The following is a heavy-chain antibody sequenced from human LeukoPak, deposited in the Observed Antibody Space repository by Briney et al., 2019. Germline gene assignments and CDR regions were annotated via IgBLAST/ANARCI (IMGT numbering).Heavy chain of an antibody. Sequence: PGRSLRLSCAASGFTFSSYAMHWVRQAPGKGLEWVAVISYDGSNKYYADSVKGRFTISRDNSKNTLHLQMNSLRAEDTAVYYCAREYCSSTSCYLFYYYYYGMDVWGKGTTVTVSS. CDR2: ISYDGSNK. CDR3: AREYCSSTSCYLFYYYYYGMDV. V-gene: IGHV3-30*04. D-gene: IGHD2-2*01. CDR1: GFTFSSYA. J-gene: IGHJ6*04.